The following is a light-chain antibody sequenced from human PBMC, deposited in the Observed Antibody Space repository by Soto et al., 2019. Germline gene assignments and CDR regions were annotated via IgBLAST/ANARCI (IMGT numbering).Light chain of an antibody. CDR1: QAISNY. CDR2: AAS. CDR3: QQGYSTTWT. V-gene: IGKV1-39*01. J-gene: IGKJ1*01. Sequence: DIQMTQSPSSLSASVGDRVTITCRSSQAISNYVSWYQQEPRKAPRLLIYAASSLPSGVPSRFSASGSGTDFTLTISSLQPEEFATYSCQQGYSTTWTFGQETRWIS.